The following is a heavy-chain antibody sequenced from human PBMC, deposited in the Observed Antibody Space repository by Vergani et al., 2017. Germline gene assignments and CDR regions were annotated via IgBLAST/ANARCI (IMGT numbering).Heavy chain of an antibody. CDR1: GYTFGEYD. CDR3: ARGSVDTAMGFDY. V-gene: IGHV1-8*01. CDR2: MNPNSGNT. J-gene: IGHJ4*02. Sequence: QVQLVQSGAEVKKPGASVKVSCKASGYTFGEYDINWVRQATGQGPEWMGWMNPNSGNTSYAQKFQGRVTMTRDTSTSTVYMELSSLRSEDTAVYYCARGSVDTAMGFDYWGQGTLVTVSS. D-gene: IGHD5-18*01.